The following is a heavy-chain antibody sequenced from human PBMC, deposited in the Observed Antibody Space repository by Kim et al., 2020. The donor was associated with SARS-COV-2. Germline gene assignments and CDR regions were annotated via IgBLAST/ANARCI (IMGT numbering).Heavy chain of an antibody. CDR2: ISSSSSTI. Sequence: GGSLRLSCAASGFTFSIYSMNWVRQAPGKGLEWVSYISSSSSTIYYANSVKGRFTISRDNAKNSLYLQMNSLRDEDTAVYYCARDTYGSYSFDCWGQGTLVTVSS. D-gene: IGHD1-26*01. CDR1: GFTFSIYS. J-gene: IGHJ4*02. CDR3: ARDTYGSYSFDC. V-gene: IGHV3-48*02.